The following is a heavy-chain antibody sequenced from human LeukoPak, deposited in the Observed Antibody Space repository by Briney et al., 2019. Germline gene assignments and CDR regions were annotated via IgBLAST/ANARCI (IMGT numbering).Heavy chain of an antibody. J-gene: IGHJ5*02. CDR2: INDSGST. Sequence: SETLSLTCAVYGESFSDFYWSWIRQSPGKGLEWIGEINDSGSTNYNPSLTTRATISVDASKKQFSLKMTSVTAADTAMYYCARGLRDSSGWWGWFDPWGQGTLVTVSS. V-gene: IGHV4-34*01. CDR1: GESFSDFY. CDR3: ARGLRDSSGWWGWFDP. D-gene: IGHD6-19*01.